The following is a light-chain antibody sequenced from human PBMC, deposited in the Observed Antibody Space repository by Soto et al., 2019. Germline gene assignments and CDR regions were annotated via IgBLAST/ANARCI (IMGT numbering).Light chain of an antibody. V-gene: IGKV1-5*03. CDR2: KAS. CDR1: QTISSW. J-gene: IGKJ1*01. CDR3: QHYNSYSEE. Sequence: DIQMTQSPSTLSGSVGDRVTITCRASQTISSWLAWYQQKPGKAPKLLIYKASTLKSGVPSRFSGSGSGTDFTLNISSLQPDDFATYYCQHYNSYSEEFGQGTKVERK.